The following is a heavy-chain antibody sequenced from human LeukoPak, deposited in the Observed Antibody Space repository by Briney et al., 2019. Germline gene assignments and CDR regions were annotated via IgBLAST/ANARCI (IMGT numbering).Heavy chain of an antibody. Sequence: ASVTVSFTASGYTFINYAMNWVRQAPGQGLEWMGWINTNTGNPTYAQGFTGRFVFSLDTSVSTAYLQISSLKAEDTAVYYCARESYSNYYYYGMDVWGQGTTVTVSS. CDR1: GYTFINYA. CDR3: ARESYSNYYYYGMDV. V-gene: IGHV7-4-1*02. J-gene: IGHJ6*02. CDR2: INTNTGNP. D-gene: IGHD4-11*01.